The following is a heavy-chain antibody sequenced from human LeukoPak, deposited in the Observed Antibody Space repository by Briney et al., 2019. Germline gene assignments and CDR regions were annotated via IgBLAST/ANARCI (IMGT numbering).Heavy chain of an antibody. V-gene: IGHV3-21*01. CDR1: GFTFSSYS. J-gene: IGHJ4*02. CDR3: ARIFGIAVADFDY. D-gene: IGHD6-19*01. Sequence: GSLRLSCAASGFTFSSYSMNWVRQAPGKGLEWVSSISSSSSYIYYADSVKGRFTISRDNAKNSLYLQMNSLRAEDTAVYYCARIFGIAVADFDYWGQGTLVTVSS. CDR2: ISSSSSYI.